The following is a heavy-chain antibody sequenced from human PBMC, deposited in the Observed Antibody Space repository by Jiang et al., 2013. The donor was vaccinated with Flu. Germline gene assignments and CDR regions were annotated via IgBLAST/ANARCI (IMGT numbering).Heavy chain of an antibody. D-gene: IGHD2-2*01. V-gene: IGHV3-49*03. CDR3: TRDLVRDIILIPATYFDY. J-gene: IGHJ4*02. CDR2: IRNKLYRGTT. Sequence: QPGRSLRLSCTASGFSFGDYAVSWLRQAPGKGLEWVGFIRNKLYRGTTDYAASVKGRFTISRDDSKSIAYLQMSSLKTEDTAVYYCTRDLVRDIILIPATYFDYWGQGALVTVSS. CDR1: GFSFGDYA.